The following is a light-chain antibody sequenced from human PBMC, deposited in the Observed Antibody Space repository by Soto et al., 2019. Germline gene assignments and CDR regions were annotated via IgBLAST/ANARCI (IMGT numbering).Light chain of an antibody. CDR1: SSNIGSNY. CDR2: SNN. Sequence: QLVLTQPPSASGTPGQRVTISCSGSSSNIGSNYVYWYQQLPGTAPKLLIYSNNQRPPGVPDRFSGSKSGTSASLAISGLRSEDEADYYCAAWDDSLSGVVFGGGTKLTVL. V-gene: IGLV1-47*02. J-gene: IGLJ2*01. CDR3: AAWDDSLSGVV.